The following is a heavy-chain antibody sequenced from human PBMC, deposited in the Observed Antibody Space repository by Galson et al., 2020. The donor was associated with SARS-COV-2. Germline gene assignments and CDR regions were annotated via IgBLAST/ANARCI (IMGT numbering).Heavy chain of an antibody. D-gene: IGHD3-22*01. CDR1: GFNFNTYW. Sequence: GESLKISCAASGFNFNTYWMSWVRQAPGKGPEWVANIKDNGREKFYVDSVKGRFTVSRDNAKNSLYLQMNSLRAEDTAVYYCVRHKNYYDSSDYFDYWGLGARVVVSP. CDR2: IKDNGREK. CDR3: VRHKNYYDSSDYFDY. J-gene: IGHJ4*02. V-gene: IGHV3-7*01.